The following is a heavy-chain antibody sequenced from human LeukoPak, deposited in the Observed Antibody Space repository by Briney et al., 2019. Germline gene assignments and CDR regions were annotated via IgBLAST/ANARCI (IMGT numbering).Heavy chain of an antibody. CDR2: INPINPNSDDI. CDR1: GYTFTAYC. D-gene: IGHD6-13*01. J-gene: IGHJ4*02. Sequence: ASVRVSCKPSGYTFTAYCIHWVRQAPGQGLEWMGWINPINPNSDDIHYAQKFRGRVTMTRDTSISTAYVELSSLRADDTAVYCCARGGNSSILYDYWGQGTLVTVSS. V-gene: IGHV1-2*02. CDR3: ARGGNSSILYDY.